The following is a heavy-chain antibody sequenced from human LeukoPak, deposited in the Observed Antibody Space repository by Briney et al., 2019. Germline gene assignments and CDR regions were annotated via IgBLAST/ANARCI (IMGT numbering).Heavy chain of an antibody. V-gene: IGHV5-51*01. D-gene: IGHD3-3*01. J-gene: IGHJ2*01. CDR1: GYSFASSW. CDR3: ARSDGGGVSWYFDL. Sequence: GESLKISCTASGYSFASSWIAWVRQTPGKGLEWMGIIFPDDSNTGYNPSFQGQVTMSADKSVSTAYLQWSSLKASDTAIYYCARSDGGGVSWYFDLWGRGTLVTVSS. CDR2: IFPDDSNT.